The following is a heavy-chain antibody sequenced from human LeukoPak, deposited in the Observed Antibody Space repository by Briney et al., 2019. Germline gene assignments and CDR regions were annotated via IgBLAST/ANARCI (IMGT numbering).Heavy chain of an antibody. D-gene: IGHD3-10*01. V-gene: IGHV3-53*01. Sequence: GGSLRLSCPASGFTVISNYMTWVRQAPGKGLEWVSVIYSFNTTYYADSVNGRFTIFRDTSKNTLHLQMDRLRAEDTAVYYCARGRGSGSYNNYYYIDVWGKGATVTVS. J-gene: IGHJ6*03. CDR1: GFTVISNY. CDR3: ARGRGSGSYNNYYYIDV. CDR2: IYSFNTT.